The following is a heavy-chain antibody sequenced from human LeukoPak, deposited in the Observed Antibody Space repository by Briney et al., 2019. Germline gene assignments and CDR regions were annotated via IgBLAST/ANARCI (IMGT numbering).Heavy chain of an antibody. CDR1: GFTFSSYS. J-gene: IGHJ4*02. CDR3: ARDRASSGSLYY. Sequence: GGSLRLSCAASGFTFSSYSMNWVRQAPGKGLEWVSYISSSGTAIYYADSVKGRFTISRDNAKNSLYLQMNSLRAEDTAVYYCARDRASSGSLYYWGQGTLVTVSS. D-gene: IGHD6-19*01. V-gene: IGHV3-48*04. CDR2: ISSSGTAI.